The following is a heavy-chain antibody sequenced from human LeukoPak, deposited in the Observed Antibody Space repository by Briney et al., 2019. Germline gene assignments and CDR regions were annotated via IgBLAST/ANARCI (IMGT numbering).Heavy chain of an antibody. CDR1: GGSISNYY. J-gene: IGHJ4*02. CDR2: VYYSGTT. V-gene: IGHV4-59*01. Sequence: PSETLSLTCTVSGGSISNYYWSWIRQPPGKGLEWIAYVYYSGTTIYNPSLASRVTISVDTSKNQFSLKVNSVTAADTAVYYCARDTYIDNYSYFDYWGQGTLVTVSS. CDR3: ARDTYIDNYSYFDY. D-gene: IGHD5-24*01.